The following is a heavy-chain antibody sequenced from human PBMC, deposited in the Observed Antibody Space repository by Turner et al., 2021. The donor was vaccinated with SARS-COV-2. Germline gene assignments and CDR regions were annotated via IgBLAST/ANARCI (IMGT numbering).Heavy chain of an antibody. CDR3: ATVVGAV. CDR2: NHPSDGRT. Sequence: QVQWVRSGAEVQTPGASVKLSCKASGYNFTTYYMHWVRQAPGQGLEWMGINHPSDGRTDYPQRFQGRVTITRDTSTSTVHMELSSLISEDTAVYCCATVVGAVWGQGTLVIVSS. CDR1: GYNFTTYY. V-gene: IGHV1-46*01. D-gene: IGHD6-6*01. J-gene: IGHJ4*02.